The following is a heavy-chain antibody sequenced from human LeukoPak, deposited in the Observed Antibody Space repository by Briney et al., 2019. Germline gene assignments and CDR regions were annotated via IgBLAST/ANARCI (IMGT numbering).Heavy chain of an antibody. V-gene: IGHV1-24*01. D-gene: IGHD3-3*01. CDR2: FDPEDGET. J-gene: IGHJ4*02. CDR3: ARDVRITIFGVVSPDY. Sequence: ASVKVSCKVSGYTLTELSMHWVRQAPGKGLEWMGGFDPEDGETIYAQKFQGRVTMTEDTSTDTAYMELSSLRSDDTAVYYCARDVRITIFGVVSPDYWGQGTLVTVSS. CDR1: GYTLTELS.